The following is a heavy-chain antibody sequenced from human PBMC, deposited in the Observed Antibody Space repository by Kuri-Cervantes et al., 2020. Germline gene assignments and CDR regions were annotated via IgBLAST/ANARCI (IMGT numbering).Heavy chain of an antibody. J-gene: IGHJ4*02. CDR2: IYHSGST. CDR3: AREGLSGYALDS. Sequence: GSLRLSCTVSGYSISSGYYWGWIRQPPGKGLEWIGSIYHSGSTNYNPSLKSRVTISVDKSKNQFSLKLSSVTAADTALYYCAREGLSGYALDSWGQGTLVTVSS. D-gene: IGHD5-12*01. CDR1: GYSISSGYY. V-gene: IGHV4-38-2*02.